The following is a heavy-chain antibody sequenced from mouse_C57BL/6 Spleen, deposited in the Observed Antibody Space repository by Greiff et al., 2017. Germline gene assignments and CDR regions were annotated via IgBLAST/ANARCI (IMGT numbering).Heavy chain of an antibody. CDR2: IDPSSGGT. J-gene: IGHJ2*01. CDR3: ARQTAQATAPFDY. CDR1: GYTFTSYW. D-gene: IGHD3-2*02. Sequence: QVQLQQSGAELVKPGASVKLSCKASGYTFTSYWMDWVKQRPGRGLEWIGRIDPSSGGTKYNEKFKSKATLTADKPSSTAYMQLSSLTSEDSAVXYCARQTAQATAPFDYWGQGTTLTVSS. V-gene: IGHV1-72*01.